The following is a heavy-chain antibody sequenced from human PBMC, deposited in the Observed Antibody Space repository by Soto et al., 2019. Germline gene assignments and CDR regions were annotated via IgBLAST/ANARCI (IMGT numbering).Heavy chain of an antibody. CDR3: ASARVGVIANDY. D-gene: IGHD3-16*02. J-gene: IGHJ4*02. Sequence: SETLSLTCAVYGGSFSGYYWSWIRQPPGKGLEWIGEINHSGSTNYNPSLKSRVTISVDTSKNQFSLKLSSVTAADTAVYYCASARVGVIANDYWGQGTLVTVSS. CDR2: INHSGST. CDR1: GGSFSGYY. V-gene: IGHV4-34*01.